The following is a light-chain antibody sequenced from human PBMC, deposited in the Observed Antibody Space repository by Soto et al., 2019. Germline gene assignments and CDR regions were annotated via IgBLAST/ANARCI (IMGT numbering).Light chain of an antibody. J-gene: IGLJ1*01. CDR3: QSYDSSLSGYV. V-gene: IGLV1-40*01. CDR2: GNT. CDR1: SSNSGTSSD. Sequence: QSVLTQPPSVSGAPGQRVTVSCTGSSSNSGTSSDVHWYQQLPGTAPKLLIYGNTNRPSGVPDRFSASKSGTSASLAITGLQAEDEADYYCQSYDSSLSGYVFGTGTKATVL.